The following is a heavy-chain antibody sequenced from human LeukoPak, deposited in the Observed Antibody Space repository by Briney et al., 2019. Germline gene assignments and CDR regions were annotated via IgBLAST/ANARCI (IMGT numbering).Heavy chain of an antibody. V-gene: IGHV1-3*01. D-gene: IGHD6-25*01. Sequence: ASVKVSCKASGYTFTSYAMHWVRQAPGQRLEWMGWINAGNGNTKYSQKFQGRVTITRDTSASTAYMELSSLRSEDTAVYYCARALTKYSSGKTLGYWGQGTLVTVSS. CDR3: ARALTKYSSGKTLGY. CDR2: INAGNGNT. J-gene: IGHJ4*02. CDR1: GYTFTSYA.